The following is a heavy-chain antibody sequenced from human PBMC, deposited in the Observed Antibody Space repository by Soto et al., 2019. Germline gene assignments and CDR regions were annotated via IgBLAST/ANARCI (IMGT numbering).Heavy chain of an antibody. CDR2: TYYRSKWYK. CDR3: ARTVGWLDP. J-gene: IGHJ5*02. Sequence: SQTLSLTCAISVDSVSSNSAAWNWIRQSPSRGLEWLGRTYYRSKWYKEYTPSVKSRITINPDTSKNQFSLQSNSVSPEDTAVYYCARTVGWLDPWGQGTLVTVSS. V-gene: IGHV6-1*01. CDR1: VDSVSSNSAA. D-gene: IGHD2-15*01.